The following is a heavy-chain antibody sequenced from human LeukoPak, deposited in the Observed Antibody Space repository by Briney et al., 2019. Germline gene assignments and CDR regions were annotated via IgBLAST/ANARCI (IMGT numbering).Heavy chain of an antibody. CDR1: GFTFSSYG. J-gene: IGHJ4*02. D-gene: IGHD1-26*01. Sequence: GGSLRLSCAASGFTFSSYGMHWVRLAPGKGLEWVAFKRYDGSNEYYADSVKGRFSISRDDSKNTMYLQMNSLRIEDTAVYYCAREGGSYGSFDYWGQGTVVTVSS. CDR2: KRYDGSNE. V-gene: IGHV3-30*02. CDR3: AREGGSYGSFDY.